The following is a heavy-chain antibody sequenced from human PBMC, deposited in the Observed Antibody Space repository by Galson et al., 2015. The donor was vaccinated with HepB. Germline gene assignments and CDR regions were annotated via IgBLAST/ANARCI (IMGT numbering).Heavy chain of an antibody. V-gene: IGHV4-59*01. CDR1: GDSISTYY. D-gene: IGHD3-22*01. J-gene: IGHJ3*02. CDR3: AADRGYLASHI. CDR2: IYYSGST. Sequence: SETLSLTCTVSGDSISTYYWSWIRQPPGKGLEWIGYIYYSGSTNYNPSLKSRVTISVDTSKNQFSLKLNSVTAADTAVYYCAADRGYLASHIWGQGTMVTVSS.